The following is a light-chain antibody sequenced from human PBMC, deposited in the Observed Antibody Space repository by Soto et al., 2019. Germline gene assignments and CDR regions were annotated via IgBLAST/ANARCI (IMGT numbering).Light chain of an antibody. CDR2: DAS. Sequence: DIQMTQSPSSLSASVGDRVTITCQASQDINNYLNWYQQKPGKAPKLLIYDASNLETGVPSRFSGSGSGTDFTCRISSLQPEDIATYYCQQNENLPWTFGQGTKVEVK. J-gene: IGKJ1*01. V-gene: IGKV1-33*01. CDR3: QQNENLPWT. CDR1: QDINNY.